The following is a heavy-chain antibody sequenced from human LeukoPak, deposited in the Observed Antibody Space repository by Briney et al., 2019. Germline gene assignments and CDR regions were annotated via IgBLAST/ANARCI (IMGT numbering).Heavy chain of an antibody. D-gene: IGHD5-18*01. CDR3: AKETGYRVYYYMDV. CDR1: GFTFSSYA. CDR2: ISGSGGST. V-gene: IGHV3-23*01. J-gene: IGHJ6*03. Sequence: PGVSLRLSCAASGFTFSSYAMSWVRQAPGKGLEWVSGISGSGGSTYYADSVKGRFTISRDNSKNTLYLQMNSLRAEDTAVYYCAKETGYRVYYYMDVWGKGTTVTVSS.